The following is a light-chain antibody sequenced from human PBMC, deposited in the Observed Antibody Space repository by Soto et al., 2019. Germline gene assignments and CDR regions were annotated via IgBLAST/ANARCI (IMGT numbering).Light chain of an antibody. V-gene: IGLV2-11*01. CDR2: DVS. J-gene: IGLJ1*01. CDR3: CSYAGSYTFL. CDR1: SSDVGGYNY. Sequence: QSALTQPRSVSGSPGQSVTISCTGTSSDVGGYNYVSWYQQHPGKAPTLIIYDVSKRPSGVPDRLSGSKSGNTASLTISGLQAEDEADCYCCSYAGSYTFLFGTGTKVTVL.